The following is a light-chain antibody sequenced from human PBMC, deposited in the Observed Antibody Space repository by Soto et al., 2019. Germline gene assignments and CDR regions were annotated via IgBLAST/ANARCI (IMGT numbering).Light chain of an antibody. Sequence: DVVMTQSPLSLPVTLGQPASISCRSSQSLEYNDGNTYLNWFQQRPGQSPRRLIYRVSNRDSGVPDRFSCSGSGTDFTLKISRVEAEDVGVYYCMQGTHWPPYTFGQGTRLEIK. J-gene: IGKJ2*01. V-gene: IGKV2-30*01. CDR3: MQGTHWPPYT. CDR1: QSLEYNDGNTY. CDR2: RVS.